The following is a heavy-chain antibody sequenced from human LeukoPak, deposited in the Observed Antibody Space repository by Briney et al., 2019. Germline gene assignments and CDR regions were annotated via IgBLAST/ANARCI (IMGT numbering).Heavy chain of an antibody. CDR1: GFTFSSYG. D-gene: IGHD2-21*02. CDR2: ISYDGSNK. J-gene: IGHJ5*02. CDR3: ATGGDFDP. Sequence: GASLRLSCAASGFTFSSYGMHWVRQAPGKGLEWVAVISYDGSNKYYADSVKGRFTISRDNSKNTLYLQMNSLRAEDTATYYCATGGDFDPWGPGTLVTVSS. V-gene: IGHV3-30*19.